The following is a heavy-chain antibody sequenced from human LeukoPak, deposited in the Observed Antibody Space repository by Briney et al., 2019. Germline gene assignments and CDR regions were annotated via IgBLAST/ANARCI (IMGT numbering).Heavy chain of an antibody. D-gene: IGHD2-21*01. CDR1: GFTFNIYS. CDR3: ARSVEGHFDY. CDR2: ITSNLATI. V-gene: IGHV3-48*02. J-gene: IGHJ4*02. Sequence: PGGSLRLPCAASGFTFNIYSMNWVRQAPGKGLEWISYITSNLATIRYADSVRGRFTISRDNAGKSLFLHMNSLRDDDTAVYYCARSVEGHFDYWGQGTLVTVSS.